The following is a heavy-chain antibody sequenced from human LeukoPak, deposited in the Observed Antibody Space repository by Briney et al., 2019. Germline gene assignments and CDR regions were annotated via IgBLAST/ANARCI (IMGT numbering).Heavy chain of an antibody. V-gene: IGHV1-24*01. J-gene: IGHJ5*02. CDR2: FDPEDGET. D-gene: IGHD3-10*01. CDR1: GYTLTELS. Sequence: GASVEVSCKVSGYTLTELSMHWVRQAPGTGLEWMGGFDPEDGETIYAQKFQGRVTMTEDTSTDTAYMELSSLRSEDTAVYYCATAFRYYYGSGTSKFDPWGQGTLVTVSS. CDR3: ATAFRYYYGSGTSKFDP.